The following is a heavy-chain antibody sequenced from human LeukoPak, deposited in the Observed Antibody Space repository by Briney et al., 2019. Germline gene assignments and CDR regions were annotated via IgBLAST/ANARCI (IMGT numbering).Heavy chain of an antibody. CDR3: ASGALLYYFDY. D-gene: IGHD2-15*01. Sequence: SVKVSCKASGGTFSSYAISWVRQAPGQGLEWMGGIIPIFGTANYAQKFQGRVTITADESTSTAYMELSSLRAEDTAVYFCASGALLYYFDYWGQGTLVTVSS. V-gene: IGHV1-69*13. CDR2: IIPIFGTA. CDR1: GGTFSSYA. J-gene: IGHJ4*02.